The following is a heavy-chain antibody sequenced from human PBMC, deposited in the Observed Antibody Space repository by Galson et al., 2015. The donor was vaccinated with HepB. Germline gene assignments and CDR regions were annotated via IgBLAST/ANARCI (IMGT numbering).Heavy chain of an antibody. CDR1: RFTFSNYN. D-gene: IGHD6-19*01. Sequence: SLRLSCAASRFTFSNYNMNWVRQPPGKGLEWVASISTNSDYIYYADSVRGRFTISRDNAKNSLFLQMNGLRVEDTAIYYCARDWGKAVAGTWWFDPWGQGTLVTVSS. CDR3: ARDWGKAVAGTWWFDP. J-gene: IGHJ5*02. CDR2: ISTNSDYI. V-gene: IGHV3-21*01.